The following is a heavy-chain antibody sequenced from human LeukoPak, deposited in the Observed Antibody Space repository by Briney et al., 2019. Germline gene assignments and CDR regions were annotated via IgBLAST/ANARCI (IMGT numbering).Heavy chain of an antibody. Sequence: SETLSLTCTVSGASINSPTYYWGWIRQPPGKGLEWIGSFYYTGNTYYNPSLRSRVTISVDTSRNQFSLRLNSVTAADTAVYYCARGSIGLGAYDMWGQGTMVTVSS. CDR1: GASINSPTYY. J-gene: IGHJ3*02. CDR2: FYYTGNT. V-gene: IGHV4-39*07. CDR3: ARGSIGLGAYDM.